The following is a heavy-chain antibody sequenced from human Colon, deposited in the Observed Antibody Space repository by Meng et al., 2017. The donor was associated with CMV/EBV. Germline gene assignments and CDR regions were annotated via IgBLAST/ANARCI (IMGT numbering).Heavy chain of an antibody. CDR2: IYSGGST. D-gene: IGHD1-26*01. CDR3: ARGYSGTSS. J-gene: IGHJ4*02. CDR1: GLTVSSTH. Sequence: QVVASGGALVQPGGSLGLSCAASGLTVSSTHMSWVRQAPGKGLEWVSVIYSGGSTFYADSVKGRFTISRDNSKNTLYLQMNSLSAEDTAVYYCARGYSGTSSWGQGTLVTVSS. V-gene: IGHV3-66*01.